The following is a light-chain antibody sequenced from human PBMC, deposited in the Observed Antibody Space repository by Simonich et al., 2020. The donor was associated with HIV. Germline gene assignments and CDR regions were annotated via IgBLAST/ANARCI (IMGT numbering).Light chain of an antibody. CDR1: QSLLHTDGKTY. CDR3: MQSIQLPLT. V-gene: IGKV2D-29*01. J-gene: IGKJ4*01. Sequence: DIVLTQTPLSLSVTPGQPASIPCRSSQSLLHTDGKTYLYWYLPKPGQPPRLLIHAVSTRFAGVPDRFSGSGSGTHFTPKIGRVEAEDVGVYYCMQSIQLPLTFGGGTKVEIK. CDR2: AVS.